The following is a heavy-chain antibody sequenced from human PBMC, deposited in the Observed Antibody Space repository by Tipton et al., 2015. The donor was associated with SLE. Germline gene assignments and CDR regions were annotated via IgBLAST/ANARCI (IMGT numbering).Heavy chain of an antibody. CDR2: ISYRDGST. V-gene: IGHV3-53*01. D-gene: IGHD6-13*01. Sequence: SLRLSCAASGFSVSSNYMSWVRQAPGKGLEWVSAISYRDGSTYYADSVKGRFTISRDNSKNTLYLQMNSLRAEDTAVYYCTKPTGAAAVDYWGQGTLVTVSS. J-gene: IGHJ4*02. CDR3: TKPTGAAAVDY. CDR1: GFSVSSNY.